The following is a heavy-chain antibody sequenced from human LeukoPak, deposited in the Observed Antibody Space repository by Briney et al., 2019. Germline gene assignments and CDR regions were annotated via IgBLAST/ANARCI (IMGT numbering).Heavy chain of an antibody. Sequence: RSGGSLRLSCAASGFTFSSYSMNWVRQAPGKGLEWVSSISSSSSYIYYADSVKGRFTIPRDNAKNSLYLQMNSLRAEDTAVYYCARVVAAKNVDYWGQGTLVTVSS. CDR3: ARVVAAKNVDY. CDR1: GFTFSSYS. V-gene: IGHV3-21*01. CDR2: ISSSSSYI. D-gene: IGHD2-15*01. J-gene: IGHJ4*02.